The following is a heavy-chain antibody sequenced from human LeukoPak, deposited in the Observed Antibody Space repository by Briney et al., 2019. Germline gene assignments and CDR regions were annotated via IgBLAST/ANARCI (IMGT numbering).Heavy chain of an antibody. CDR2: IYYSGST. CDR3: ARHRDY. V-gene: IGHV4-39*01. Sequence: SETLSLTCTVSGGSIGSTNYYWGWIRQPPGKGLEWIGSIYYSGSTYYNSSLKSRVTISVDTSKNQFSLKVSSVTAADTAVYYCARHRDYWAQGTLVTVAS. J-gene: IGHJ4*02. CDR1: GGSIGSTNYY.